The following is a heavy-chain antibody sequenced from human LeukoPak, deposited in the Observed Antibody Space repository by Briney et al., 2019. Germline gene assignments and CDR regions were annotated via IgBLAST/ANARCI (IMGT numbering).Heavy chain of an antibody. J-gene: IGHJ1*01. CDR2: MNPNSGNT. V-gene: IGHV1-8*01. CDR1: GYTFTSYD. Sequence: ASVKVSCKASGYTFTSYDINWVRQATGQGLEWMGWMNPNSGNTGYAQKFQGRVTMTRNTSISTAYMELSSLRSEDTAVYYCASGCSGGSCYPFEYFQHWGQGTLVTVSS. D-gene: IGHD2-15*01. CDR3: ASGCSGGSCYPFEYFQH.